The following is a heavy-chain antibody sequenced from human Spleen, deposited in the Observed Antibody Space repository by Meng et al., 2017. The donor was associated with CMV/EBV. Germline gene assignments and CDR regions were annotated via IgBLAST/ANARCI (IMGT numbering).Heavy chain of an antibody. CDR3: ARDFNRITMIVVQMGY. J-gene: IGHJ4*02. Sequence: GESLKISCAASGFTVSSNYMSWVRQAPGKGLEWVSVIYSGGSTYYADSVKGRFTISRDNSKNTLYLQMNSLRAEDTAVYYCARDFNRITMIVVQMGYWGQGTLVTVFS. D-gene: IGHD3-22*01. V-gene: IGHV3-66*02. CDR1: GFTVSSNY. CDR2: IYSGGST.